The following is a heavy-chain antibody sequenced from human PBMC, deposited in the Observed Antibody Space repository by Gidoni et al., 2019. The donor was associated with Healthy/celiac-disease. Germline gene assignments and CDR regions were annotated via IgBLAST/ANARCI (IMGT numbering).Heavy chain of an antibody. J-gene: IGHJ6*02. V-gene: IGHV4-34*01. CDR1: GGSFSGYY. D-gene: IGHD6-19*01. CDR3: AREVGIVAVAEGDGMDV. CDR2: INHSGST. Sequence: QVQLQQWGAGLLKPSETLSLPCAVYGGSFSGYYWSWIRQPPGKGLEWIGEINHSGSTNYNPSLKSRVTISVDTSKNQFSLKLSSVTAADTAVYYCAREVGIVAVAEGDGMDVWGQGTTVTVSS.